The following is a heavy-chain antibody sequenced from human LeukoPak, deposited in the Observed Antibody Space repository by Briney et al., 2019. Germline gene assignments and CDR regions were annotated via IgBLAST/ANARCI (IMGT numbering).Heavy chain of an antibody. V-gene: IGHV3-23*01. Sequence: PGGSLRLSCAASGLTFSNYAMNWVRQAPGKGLEWVAVISGRGDSTYFPDSVEGRLTISRDDSKNMVFLQMNSLRVEDTAIYYCAKSSTRDAPLGYFDYWGQGALVTVSS. CDR2: ISGRGDST. CDR3: AKSSTRDAPLGYFDY. J-gene: IGHJ4*02. D-gene: IGHD3-10*01. CDR1: GLTFSNYA.